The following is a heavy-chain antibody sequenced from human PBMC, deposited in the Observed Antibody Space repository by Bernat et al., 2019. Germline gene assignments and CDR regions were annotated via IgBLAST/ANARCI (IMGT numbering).Heavy chain of an antibody. Sequence: EVQLLESGGGLVQPGGSLRLSCAASGFTFSHYAMSWVRQAPGKGLEWVSAISGSGGTTYYADSVKGRFTISRDNSKNTLYLQMSSLRAGDTAVYYWAKDSSSIYSWFDPWGQGNLVTVSS. J-gene: IGHJ5*02. CDR3: AKDSSSIYSWFDP. CDR2: ISGSGGTT. D-gene: IGHD6-6*01. V-gene: IGHV3-23*01. CDR1: GFTFSHYA.